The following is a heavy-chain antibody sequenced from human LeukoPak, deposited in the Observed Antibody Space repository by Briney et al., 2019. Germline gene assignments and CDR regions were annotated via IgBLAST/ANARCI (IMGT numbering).Heavy chain of an antibody. CDR1: GDTISTNY. CDR2: IYYSGST. D-gene: IGHD4-17*01. Sequence: SETLSLTCTVSGDTISTNYWSWIRQTPGKGLEWIGYIYYSGSTNHNPSLRSRVTISIDTSKNQFSLRLTSVTAADTAVYYCARQPTTVTTFAFDIWGQGTMVTVSS. CDR3: ARQPTTVTTFAFDI. J-gene: IGHJ3*02. V-gene: IGHV4-59*08.